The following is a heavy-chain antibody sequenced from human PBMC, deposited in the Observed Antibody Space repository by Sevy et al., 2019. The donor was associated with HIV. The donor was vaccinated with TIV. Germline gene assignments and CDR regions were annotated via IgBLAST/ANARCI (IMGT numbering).Heavy chain of an antibody. CDR2: ISYDGSNK. CDR3: AKVKSSWYSDPYYFDY. V-gene: IGHV3-30*18. CDR1: GFTFSSYG. J-gene: IGHJ4*02. Sequence: GGSLRLSCAASGFTFSSYGMHWVRQAPGKGLEWVAVISYDGSNKYYADSVKGRFTISRDNSKNTRYLQMNSLRAEDTAVYYCAKVKSSWYSDPYYFDYWGQGTLVTVSS. D-gene: IGHD6-13*01.